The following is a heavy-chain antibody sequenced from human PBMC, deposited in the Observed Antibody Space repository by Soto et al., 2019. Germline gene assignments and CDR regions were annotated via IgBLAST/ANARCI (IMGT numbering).Heavy chain of an antibody. D-gene: IGHD3-10*01. CDR2: ISAYNGNT. V-gene: IGHV1-18*04. Sequence: QVQLVQSGAEVKKPGASVKVSCKASGYTFTSYGISWVRQAPGQGLEGMGWISAYNGNTNYAQKLQGRGTMTTDTSTSRAYMELRSLRSDGTAVYYCARAALKSQYYYGSGSTVAYWGQGTMVNVPS. CDR1: GYTFTSYG. J-gene: IGHJ4*01. CDR3: ARAALKSQYYYGSGSTVAY.